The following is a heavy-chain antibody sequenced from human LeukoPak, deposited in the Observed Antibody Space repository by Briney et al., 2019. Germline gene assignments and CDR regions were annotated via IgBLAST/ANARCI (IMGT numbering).Heavy chain of an antibody. Sequence: PSETLSLTCTVSGGSISSGSYYWSWIRQPAGKGLEWIGRIYASGSTNYNPSLKSRVTISVDTSKNQFSLKLSSVTAADTAVYYCARDDSVAPFDYWGQGTLVTVSS. CDR3: ARDDSVAPFDY. CDR2: IYASGST. J-gene: IGHJ4*02. D-gene: IGHD4-23*01. V-gene: IGHV4-61*02. CDR1: GGSISSGSYY.